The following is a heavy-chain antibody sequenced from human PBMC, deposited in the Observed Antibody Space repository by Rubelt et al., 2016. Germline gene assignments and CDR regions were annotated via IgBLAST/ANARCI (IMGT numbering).Heavy chain of an antibody. V-gene: IGHV2-5*01. Sequence: QITLKESGPTLVKPTQTVTLTCTFSGFSLSTSGVGVGWIRQPPGKALEWLALIYWNDDKRYSPSLKSRLTITKDTSKNQVVLTMTNLDPGDTATYYCARRLPDADGGYSFDYWGQGTLVTVSS. D-gene: IGHD3-22*01. CDR3: ARRLPDADGGYSFDY. J-gene: IGHJ4*02. CDR1: GFSLSTSGVG. CDR2: IYWNDDK.